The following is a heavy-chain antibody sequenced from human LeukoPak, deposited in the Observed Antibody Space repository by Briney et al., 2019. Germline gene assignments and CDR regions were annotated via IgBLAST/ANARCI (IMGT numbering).Heavy chain of an antibody. CDR2: ISYDGSNK. D-gene: IGHD2-8*01. CDR3: ARDGLPRGTNGVSYYFDY. J-gene: IGHJ4*02. Sequence: GGSLRLSCAASGFTFSSYAMHWVRQAPGKGLEWVAVISYDGSNKYYADSVKGRFTISRDNSKNTQYLQMNSLRAEDTAVYYCARDGLPRGTNGVSYYFDYWGQGTLVTVSS. CDR1: GFTFSSYA. V-gene: IGHV3-30-3*01.